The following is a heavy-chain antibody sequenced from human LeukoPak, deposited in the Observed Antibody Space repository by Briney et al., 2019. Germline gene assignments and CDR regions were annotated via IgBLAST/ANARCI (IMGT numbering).Heavy chain of an antibody. V-gene: IGHV1-46*01. CDR3: ARKGVYGYNWFDP. J-gene: IGHJ5*02. CDR1: GYTFTSYY. CDR2: IDPSGGTT. D-gene: IGHD3-10*01. Sequence: ASVKVSCKASGYTFTSYYMNWVRQAPGQGLEWMGVIDPSGGTTSYAQKFQGRVTMTRDTSTSTVYMELSSPRSEDTAVYYCARKGVYGYNWFDPWGQGTLVTVSS.